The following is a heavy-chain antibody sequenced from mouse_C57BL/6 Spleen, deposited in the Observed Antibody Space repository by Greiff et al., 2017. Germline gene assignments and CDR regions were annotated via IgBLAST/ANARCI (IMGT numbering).Heavy chain of an antibody. V-gene: IGHV14-2*01. J-gene: IGHJ3*01. Sequence: VQLQQSGAELVKPGASVKLSCTASGFNIKDYYMHWVKQRTEQGLEWIGRIDPEDGETKYAPTFQGKATITADTSSNTAYLQISSLTSEDPAVYYCASRDSNYTSWFAYWGQGTLVTVSA. CDR2: IDPEDGET. CDR3: ASRDSNYTSWFAY. D-gene: IGHD2-5*01. CDR1: GFNIKDYY.